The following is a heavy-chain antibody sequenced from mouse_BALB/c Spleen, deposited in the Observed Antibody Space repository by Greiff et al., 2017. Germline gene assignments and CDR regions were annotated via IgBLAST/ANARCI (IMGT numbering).Heavy chain of an antibody. CDR1: GFSLTSYG. V-gene: IGHV2-9*02. D-gene: IGHD2-4*01. CDR2: IWAGGST. Sequence: VKLVESGPGLVAPSQSLSITCTVSGFSLTSYGVHWVRQPPGKGLEWLGVIWAGGSTNYNSALMSRLSISKDNSKSQVFLKMNSLQTDDTAMYYCARGGGDYDEGDFDYWGQGTTLTVSS. J-gene: IGHJ2*01. CDR3: ARGGGDYDEGDFDY.